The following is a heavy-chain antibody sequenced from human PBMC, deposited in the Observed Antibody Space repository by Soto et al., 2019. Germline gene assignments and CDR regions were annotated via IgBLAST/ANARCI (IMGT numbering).Heavy chain of an antibody. CDR1: GFTFSSYG. CDR2: IWYDGSNK. J-gene: IGHJ4*02. D-gene: IGHD3-9*01. Sequence: GGSLRLSCAASGFTFSSYGMHWVRQAPGKGLEWVAVIWYDGSNKYYADSVKGRFTISRDNSKNTLYLQMNSLRAEDTAVYYCARDQNYDILTGYDLDYWGQGTLVTVSS. CDR3: ARDQNYDILTGYDLDY. V-gene: IGHV3-33*01.